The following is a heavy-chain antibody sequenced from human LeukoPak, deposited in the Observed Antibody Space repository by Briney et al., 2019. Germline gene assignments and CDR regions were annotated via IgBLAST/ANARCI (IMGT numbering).Heavy chain of an antibody. CDR1: GFTFSGFG. Sequence: GGSLRLSCVASGFTFSGFGMHWVRQAPGKGLEWVAVISYNARHEYYRDSVKGRFSISRDNAKNSLYLQMNSLRAEDTAVYYCAELGITMIGGVWGKGTTVTISS. V-gene: IGHV3-30*18. J-gene: IGHJ6*04. CDR2: ISYNARHE. D-gene: IGHD3-10*02. CDR3: AELGITMIGGV.